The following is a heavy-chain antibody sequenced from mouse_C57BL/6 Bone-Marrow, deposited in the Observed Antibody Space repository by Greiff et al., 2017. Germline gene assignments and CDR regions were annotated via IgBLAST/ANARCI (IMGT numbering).Heavy chain of an antibody. V-gene: IGHV1-78*01. CDR2: IFPRYGST. CDR1: GYTFTDHT. CDR3: ARSRWLLRLDY. D-gene: IGHD2-3*01. Sequence: VQLQQSDAELVKPGASVKISCKVSGYTFTDHTLHWMKQRPEQGLEWIGYIFPRYGSTKYNEKFQGKATLTADKSSSTAYMQLNSLTSEDSAVYFCARSRWLLRLDYWGQGTSVTVSS. J-gene: IGHJ4*01.